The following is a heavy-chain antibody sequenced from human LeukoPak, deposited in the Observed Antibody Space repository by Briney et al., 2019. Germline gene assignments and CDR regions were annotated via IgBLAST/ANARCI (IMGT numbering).Heavy chain of an antibody. V-gene: IGHV4-59*01. CDR1: GGSITSDY. CDR2: IYYSGTT. D-gene: IGHD3-10*01. J-gene: IGHJ4*02. Sequence: SETLSLTCIVSGGSITSDYWSWIRQPPGKGLEWIGYIYYSGTTNYNPSLESRVTISVDTSKNQFSLKLTSVTAADTAVYYCARHFGSGSKKYYFDYWGQGTLVTVSS. CDR3: ARHFGSGSKKYYFDY.